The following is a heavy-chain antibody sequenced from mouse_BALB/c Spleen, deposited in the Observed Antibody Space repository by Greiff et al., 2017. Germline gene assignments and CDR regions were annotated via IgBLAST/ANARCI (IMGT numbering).Heavy chain of an antibody. J-gene: IGHJ4*01. D-gene: IGHD2-4*01. CDR3: GSGDYDGDWYAMDY. CDR1: GYSFTGYF. Sequence: EVQLQQSGPELVKPGASVKISCKASGYSFTGYFMNWGKQSHGKSLEWIGRINPYNGDTFYNQKFKGKATLTVDKSSSTAHMELLSLTAEDSAIYYCGSGDYDGDWYAMDYWGQGTSVTVSS. V-gene: IGHV1-37*01. CDR2: INPYNGDT.